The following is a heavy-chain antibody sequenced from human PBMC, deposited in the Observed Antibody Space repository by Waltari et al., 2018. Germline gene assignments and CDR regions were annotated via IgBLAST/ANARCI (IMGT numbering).Heavy chain of an antibody. D-gene: IGHD6-19*01. CDR3: ARRPYSSGWYLGDY. CDR1: GYTFTSYD. CDR2: MKPNMGNT. Sequence: QVQLVQSGAEVKKPGASVKVSCKASGYTFTSYDINWVRQATGQGLEWMGWMKPNMGNTGYAQKFQGRVTNTRNTSISTAYMELSSLRSEDTAVYYCARRPYSSGWYLGDYWGQGTLVTVSS. V-gene: IGHV1-8*03. J-gene: IGHJ4*02.